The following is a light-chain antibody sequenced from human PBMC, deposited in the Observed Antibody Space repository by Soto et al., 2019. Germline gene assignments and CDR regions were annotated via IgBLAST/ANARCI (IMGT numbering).Light chain of an antibody. CDR1: QGVGGW. CDR2: DAS. Sequence: TQSPSSVSASVGDRVTMTCRASQGVGGWLAWYQQKPGQAPRLLISDASNRATGIPARFSGSGSGTDFTLTISSLEPEDFAVYYCQRYGSSPQWTFGQGTKVDIK. CDR3: QRYGSSPQWT. V-gene: IGKV3-11*01. J-gene: IGKJ1*01.